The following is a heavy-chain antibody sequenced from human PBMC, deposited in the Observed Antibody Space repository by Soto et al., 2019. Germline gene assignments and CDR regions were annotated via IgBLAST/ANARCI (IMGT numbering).Heavy chain of an antibody. Sequence: EVQLLESGGGLVQPGGSLRLSCAVSGLTFSNYAMTWVRQAPGKGLERVSTISGGGESTYYADSVRGRFTISRDNSKNTLYLQMNSRGAEDTAVYYCANRNYYVPGSDHYYFDFWGQGTLVTVAS. D-gene: IGHD3-10*01. CDR3: ANRNYYVPGSDHYYFDF. V-gene: IGHV3-23*01. CDR1: GLTFSNYA. CDR2: ISGGGEST. J-gene: IGHJ4*02.